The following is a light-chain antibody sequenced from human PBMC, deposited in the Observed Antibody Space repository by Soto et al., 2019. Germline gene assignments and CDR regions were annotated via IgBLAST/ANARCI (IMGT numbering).Light chain of an antibody. Sequence: SVLTQPASVSGSPGQSITISCPGTSSDVGGYNYVSWYQQYPGKAPKLIIYEVSNRPSGVSNRFSGSKSGNTASLTISGLQAEDEADYYCNSYTSSSGYVFGTGTKVTVL. CDR1: SSDVGGYNY. V-gene: IGLV2-14*01. CDR3: NSYTSSSGYV. J-gene: IGLJ1*01. CDR2: EVS.